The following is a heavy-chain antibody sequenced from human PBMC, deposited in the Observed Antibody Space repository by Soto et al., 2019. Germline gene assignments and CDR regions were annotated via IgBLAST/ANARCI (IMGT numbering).Heavy chain of an antibody. CDR1: GDSISSGGYY. CDR3: ARHNGITPGGKADGMDV. J-gene: IGHJ6*02. Sequence: QVQLQQSGPGLVKPSQTLSLTCAVSGDSISSGGYYWSWIRQHPGKGLEWIGYIFYSGITYYNPSLKSRITISVDTSKNHFSLKLTSVTAADTAVYYCARHNGITPGGKADGMDVWGQGTTVTVSS. D-gene: IGHD2-8*01. V-gene: IGHV4-31*11. CDR2: IFYSGIT.